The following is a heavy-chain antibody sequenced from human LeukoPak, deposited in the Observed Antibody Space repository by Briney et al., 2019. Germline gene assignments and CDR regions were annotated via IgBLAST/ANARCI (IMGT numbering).Heavy chain of an antibody. CDR2: ISDSGGNT. D-gene: IGHD6-19*01. CDR1: GFTFSSYA. J-gene: IGHJ5*02. V-gene: IGHV3-23*01. Sequence: PGGSLRLSCAASGFTFSSYAMSWVRQAPGKGLEWVSVISDSGGNTYYADSVKGRFTISRGNSKNTLYLQMNSLRAEDTAVYYCAKSYSSGWFGVPYLDPWGQGTLVTVSS. CDR3: AKSYSSGWFGVPYLDP.